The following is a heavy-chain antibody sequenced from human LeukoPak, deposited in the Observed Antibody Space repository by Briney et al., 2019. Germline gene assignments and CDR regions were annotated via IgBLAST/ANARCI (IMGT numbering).Heavy chain of an antibody. CDR3: ARDLFSGSAWGGSWEYFDY. J-gene: IGHJ4*02. V-gene: IGHV4-31*03. CDR1: GGSISSGGYY. Sequence: PSETLSLTCTVSGGSISSGGYYWSWIRQHPGKGLEWIGYIYYSGSTYYNPSLKSRVTISVDTSKNQFSLKLSSVTAADTAVYYCARDLFSGSAWGGSWEYFDYWGQGTLVTVSS. D-gene: IGHD3-16*01. CDR2: IYYSGST.